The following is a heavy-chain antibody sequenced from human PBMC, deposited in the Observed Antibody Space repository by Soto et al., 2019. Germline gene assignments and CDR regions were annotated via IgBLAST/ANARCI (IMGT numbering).Heavy chain of an antibody. Sequence: PGGSLRLSCAASGFTFSSYAMSWVRQAPGEGLEWVSVIGGSGGGTWYADSVKGRFTISTDNSRNTLYLQMNSLRAEDTAVYYCAKTFLGVNTHLDYWGQGTLVTVSS. J-gene: IGHJ4*02. CDR1: GFTFSSYA. CDR3: AKTFLGVNTHLDY. V-gene: IGHV3-23*01. CDR2: IGGSGGGT. D-gene: IGHD3-3*02.